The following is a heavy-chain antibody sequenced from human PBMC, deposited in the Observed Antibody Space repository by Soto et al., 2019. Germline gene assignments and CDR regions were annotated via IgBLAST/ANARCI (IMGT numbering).Heavy chain of an antibody. CDR2: ISGSGGST. CDR3: AKDRPTVTTSSRSYYYMDV. J-gene: IGHJ6*03. CDR1: GFTFSSYA. V-gene: IGHV3-23*01. Sequence: GGSLRLSCAASGFTFSSYAMSWVRQAPGKGLEWVSAISGSGGSTYYADSVKGRFTISRDNSKNTLYLQMNSLRAEDTAVYYCAKDRPTVTTSSRSYYYMDVWGKGTTVTVSS. D-gene: IGHD4-4*01.